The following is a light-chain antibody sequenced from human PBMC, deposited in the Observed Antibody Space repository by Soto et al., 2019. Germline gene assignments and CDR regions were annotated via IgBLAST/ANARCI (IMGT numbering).Light chain of an antibody. V-gene: IGKV3-20*01. Sequence: IVLTQSPFTLSLSPWERXSLSCRASQTVSSGYLAWYQQRPGQAPRLLIFGASSRATGIPDRFSGSGSGTDFTLTISRLEPEDFAVYYCHQYGSSPRTFGQGTKVDIK. CDR2: GAS. CDR1: QTVSSGY. CDR3: HQYGSSPRT. J-gene: IGKJ1*01.